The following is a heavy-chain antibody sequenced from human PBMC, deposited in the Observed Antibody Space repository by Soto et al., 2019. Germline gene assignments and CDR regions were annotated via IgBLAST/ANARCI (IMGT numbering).Heavy chain of an antibody. J-gene: IGHJ4*02. D-gene: IGHD3-22*01. CDR2: IYYSGST. Sequence: SETLSLTCTVSGGSTSSYYWSWIRQPPGKGLEWIGYIYYSGSTNYNPSLKSRVIISVDTSKNQFSLKLSSVTAADTAVYYCASYYDSSGYYDYWGQGTLVPVSS. V-gene: IGHV4-59*01. CDR1: GGSTSSYY. CDR3: ASYYDSSGYYDY.